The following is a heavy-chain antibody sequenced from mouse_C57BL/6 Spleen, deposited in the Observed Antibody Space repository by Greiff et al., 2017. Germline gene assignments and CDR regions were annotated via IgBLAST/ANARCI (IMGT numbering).Heavy chain of an antibody. CDR2: INPNNGGT. Sequence: EVQLQQSGPELVKPGASVKISCKASGYTFTDYYMNWVKQSHGKSLEWIGDINPNNGGTSYNQKFKGKATLTVDKSSSTAYMELRSLTSEDSAVYYCARRRDYYGSSLFYWYFDVWGTGTTVTVSS. CDR1: GYTFTDYY. D-gene: IGHD1-1*01. CDR3: ARRRDYYGSSLFYWYFDV. V-gene: IGHV1-26*01. J-gene: IGHJ1*03.